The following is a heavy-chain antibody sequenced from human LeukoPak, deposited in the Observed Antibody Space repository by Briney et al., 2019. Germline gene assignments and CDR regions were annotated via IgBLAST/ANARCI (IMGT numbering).Heavy chain of an antibody. CDR1: GGSISSYY. CDR2: IYYSGST. Sequence: SETLSLTCTVSGGSISSYYWSWIRQPPGKGLEWIGYIYYSGSTNYNPSLKSRVTISVDTSKNQFSLKLSSVTAADTAVYYCARDRTDYGDYGNWFDPWGQGTLVTVSS. J-gene: IGHJ5*02. D-gene: IGHD4-17*01. V-gene: IGHV4-59*12. CDR3: ARDRTDYGDYGNWFDP.